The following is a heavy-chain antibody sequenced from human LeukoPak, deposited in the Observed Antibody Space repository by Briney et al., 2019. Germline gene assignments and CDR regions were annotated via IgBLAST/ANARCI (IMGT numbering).Heavy chain of an antibody. CDR2: ISYDGSNK. CDR3: AKDRGGPFDY. V-gene: IGHV3-30*18. CDR1: GFTFSSYG. D-gene: IGHD3-16*01. Sequence: PGGSLRLSCAASGFTFSSYGTHWVRQAPGKGLEWVAVISYDGSNKYYADSVKGRFTISRDNSKNTLYLQMNSLRAEDTAVYYCAKDRGGPFDYWGQGTLVTVSS. J-gene: IGHJ4*02.